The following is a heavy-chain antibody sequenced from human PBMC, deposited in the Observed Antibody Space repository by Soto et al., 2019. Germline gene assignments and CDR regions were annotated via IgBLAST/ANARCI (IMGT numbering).Heavy chain of an antibody. CDR2: IYYSGST. CDR3: ARDGYGDSNAFDI. J-gene: IGHJ3*02. D-gene: IGHD4-17*01. Sequence: SETLSLTGTVSGGSISSGGYYWSWIRQHPGKGLEWIGYIYYSGSTYYNPSLKSRVTISVDTSKNQFSLKLSSVTAADTAVYYCARDGYGDSNAFDIWGQGTMVTVSS. CDR1: GGSISSGGYY. V-gene: IGHV4-31*03.